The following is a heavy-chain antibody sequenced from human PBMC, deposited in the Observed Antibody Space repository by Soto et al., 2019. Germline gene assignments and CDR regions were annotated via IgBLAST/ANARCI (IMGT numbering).Heavy chain of an antibody. D-gene: IGHD6-19*01. Sequence: GGSLRLSCAASGFTVSSNYMSWVRQAPGKGLEWVSVIYSGGSTYYADSVKGRFTISRDNSKNTLYLQMNSLRAEDTAVYYCARDWGKYSSGWFDQYYGMDVWGQGTTVTVSS. J-gene: IGHJ6*02. V-gene: IGHV3-66*01. CDR1: GFTVSSNY. CDR2: IYSGGST. CDR3: ARDWGKYSSGWFDQYYGMDV.